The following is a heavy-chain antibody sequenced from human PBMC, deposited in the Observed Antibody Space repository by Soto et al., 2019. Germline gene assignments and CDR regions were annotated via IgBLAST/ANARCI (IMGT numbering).Heavy chain of an antibody. CDR1: GGSFSGYY. Sequence: SETLSLTCAVYGGSFSGYYWSWIRQPPGKGLEWIGEINHSGSTNYNPSLKSRVTISVDTSKNQFSLKLSSVTAADTAVYYCARGGGVLQFDYWGQGTLVTVSS. D-gene: IGHD4-4*01. CDR3: ARGGGVLQFDY. J-gene: IGHJ4*02. V-gene: IGHV4-34*01. CDR2: INHSGST.